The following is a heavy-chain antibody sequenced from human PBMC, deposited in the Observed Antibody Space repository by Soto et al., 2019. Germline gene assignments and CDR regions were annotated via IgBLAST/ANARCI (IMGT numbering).Heavy chain of an antibody. V-gene: IGHV3-66*01. CDR2: IYSGGST. J-gene: IGHJ4*02. D-gene: IGHD3-10*01. Sequence: GGSLRLSCAASGFTVSSNYMSWVRQAPGKGLEWVSVIYSGGSTYYADSVKGRFTISRDNSKNTLYLQMNSLRAEDTAVYYCARDWDGSGRSPLDYWGQGTLVTVSS. CDR3: ARDWDGSGRSPLDY. CDR1: GFTVSSNY.